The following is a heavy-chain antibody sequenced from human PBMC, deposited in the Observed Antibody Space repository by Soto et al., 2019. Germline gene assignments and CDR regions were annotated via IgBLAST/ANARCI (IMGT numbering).Heavy chain of an antibody. J-gene: IGHJ4*02. V-gene: IGHV4-34*01. Sequence: QVHLQQWGAGLLKPSETLSLTCAVYGVSFTGYYWSWIRQPPGKGLEWIGEINHSGSTNYNPSGKRRVTISVDTYKKQFSLKLSYVTAADTAVYYCATSYYNFWSGYSLAYFDYWGQGTLVTVSS. D-gene: IGHD3-3*01. CDR3: ATSYYNFWSGYSLAYFDY. CDR1: GVSFTGYY. CDR2: INHSGST.